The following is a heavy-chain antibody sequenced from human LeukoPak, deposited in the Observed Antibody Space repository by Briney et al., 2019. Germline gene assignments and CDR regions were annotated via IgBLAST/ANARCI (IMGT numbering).Heavy chain of an antibody. Sequence: PSQTLSLTCTVSGGSVSSGSYYWSWIRQPAGKGLEWIGRIYTSGSTNYNPSLKSRVTISVDTSKNQFSLKLSSVTAADTAVYYCARVGPDCSSTRCYSYYYYYYMDVWGKGTTVTVSS. J-gene: IGHJ6*03. V-gene: IGHV4-61*02. CDR3: ARVGPDCSSTRCYSYYYYYYMDV. CDR1: GGSVSSGSYY. D-gene: IGHD2-2*01. CDR2: IYTSGST.